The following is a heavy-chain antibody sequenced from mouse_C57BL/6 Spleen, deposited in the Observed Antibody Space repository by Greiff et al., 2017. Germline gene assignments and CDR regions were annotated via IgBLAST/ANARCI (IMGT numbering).Heavy chain of an antibody. D-gene: IGHD1-1*01. CDR3: ARDYCGSSYGYFDV. CDR1: GYTFSSYA. CDR2: ISDGGSYT. J-gene: IGHJ1*03. Sequence: EVQLVESGGGLVKPGGSLKLSCAASGYTFSSYAMSWVRQTPEKRLEWVATISDGGSYTYYPDNVKGRFTISRDNAKKNLCLQMSQLKSEDTAMYYCARDYCGSSYGYFDVWGTGTTVTVSS. V-gene: IGHV5-4*01.